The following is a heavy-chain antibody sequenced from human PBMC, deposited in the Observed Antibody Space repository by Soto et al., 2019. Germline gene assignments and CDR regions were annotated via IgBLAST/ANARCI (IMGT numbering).Heavy chain of an antibody. CDR3: AKDRYSNYGDAFDI. CDR1: GFTFDDYA. D-gene: IGHD4-4*01. V-gene: IGHV3-9*01. CDR2: ISWNSDNI. Sequence: EVQLVESGGGLVQPGRSLRLSCAASGFTFDDYAMHWVRQAPGKGLEWVSGISWNSDNIVYADSVKGRFTISRDNAKNSLYLQMNSLRAEDTALYYCAKDRYSNYGDAFDIWGQGTMVTVSS. J-gene: IGHJ3*02.